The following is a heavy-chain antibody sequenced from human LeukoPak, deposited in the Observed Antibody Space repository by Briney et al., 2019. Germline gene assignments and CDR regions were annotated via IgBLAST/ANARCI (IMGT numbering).Heavy chain of an antibody. V-gene: IGHV4-39*01. CDR3: ARRHYYDSSGYYYY. J-gene: IGHJ4*02. Sequence: PSETLSLTCTVSGGSISSSSYYWGWIRQPPGKGLEWIGSIYYSGSTYYNPSLKSRVTISADTSKNQFSLKLSSVTAADTAVYYCARRHYYDSSGYYYYWGQGTLVTVSS. CDR2: IYYSGST. CDR1: GGSISSSSYY. D-gene: IGHD3-22*01.